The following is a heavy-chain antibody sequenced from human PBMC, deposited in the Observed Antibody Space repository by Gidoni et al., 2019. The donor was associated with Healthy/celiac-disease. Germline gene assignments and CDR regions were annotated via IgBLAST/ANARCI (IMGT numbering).Heavy chain of an antibody. D-gene: IGHD3-3*01. J-gene: IGHJ1*01. V-gene: IGHV3-23*01. CDR3: AKGPFGVVIGFAEYFQH. Sequence: EVQLLESGGGLVQPGGSLRLSCAASGFTFSSYAMSWVRQAPGKGLEWVSAISGSGGSTYYADSVKCRFTISRDNSKNTLYLQMNSLRAEDTAVYYCAKGPFGVVIGFAEYFQHWGQGTLVTVSS. CDR1: GFTFSSYA. CDR2: ISGSGGST.